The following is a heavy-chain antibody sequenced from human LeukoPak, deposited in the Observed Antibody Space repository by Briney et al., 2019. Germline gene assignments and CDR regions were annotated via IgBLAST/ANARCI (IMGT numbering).Heavy chain of an antibody. V-gene: IGHV4-59*06. CDR2: IYYSGST. CDR3: ASSGYGDYVDY. CDR1: GGSISSYY. D-gene: IGHD4-17*01. J-gene: IGHJ4*02. Sequence: SETLSLTCTVSGGSISSYYWSWIRQHPGKGLEWIGYIYYSGSTYYNPSLKSRVTISVDTSKNQFSLKLSSVTAADTAVYYCASSGYGDYVDYWGQGTLVTVSS.